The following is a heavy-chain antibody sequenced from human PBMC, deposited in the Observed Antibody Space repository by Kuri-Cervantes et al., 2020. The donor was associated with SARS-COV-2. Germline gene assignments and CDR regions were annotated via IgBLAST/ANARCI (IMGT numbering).Heavy chain of an antibody. V-gene: IGHV4-39*07. J-gene: IGHJ3*02. D-gene: IGHD3-3*01. CDR2: ITHSGSA. Sequence: SETLSLTCTVSGGSISSGDYYWSWMRQTPGKGLEWIGEITHSGSATYNPSIQSRVTISVDTSKNQFSLKLSSVTAADTAMYYCARASTTIYGVLIMLFSSNAFAIWGQGTLVTVSS. CDR3: ARASTTIYGVLIMLFSSNAFAI. CDR1: GGSISSGDYY.